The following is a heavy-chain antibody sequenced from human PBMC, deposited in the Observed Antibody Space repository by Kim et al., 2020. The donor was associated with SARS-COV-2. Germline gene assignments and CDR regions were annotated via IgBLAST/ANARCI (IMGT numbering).Heavy chain of an antibody. Sequence: KLQGRVTMTTDTSTSTAYMELRSLRSDDTAVYYCARESSGWYVRGYFDYWGQGTLVTVSS. J-gene: IGHJ4*02. D-gene: IGHD6-19*01. V-gene: IGHV1-18*01. CDR3: ARESSGWYVRGYFDY.